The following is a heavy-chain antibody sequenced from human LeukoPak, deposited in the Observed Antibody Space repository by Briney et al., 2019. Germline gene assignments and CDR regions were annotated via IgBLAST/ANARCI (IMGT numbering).Heavy chain of an antibody. CDR2: ISSSSSYI. V-gene: IGHV3-21*01. J-gene: IGHJ4*02. CDR3: ASGYCSGGSCYEEHY. D-gene: IGHD2-15*01. Sequence: PGGSLRLSCAASGFTFSSYAMSWVRQAPGKGLEWVSSISSSSSYIYYADSVKGRFTISRDNAKNSLYLQMNSLRAEDTAVYYCASGYCSGGSCYEEHYWGQGTLVTVSS. CDR1: GFTFSSYA.